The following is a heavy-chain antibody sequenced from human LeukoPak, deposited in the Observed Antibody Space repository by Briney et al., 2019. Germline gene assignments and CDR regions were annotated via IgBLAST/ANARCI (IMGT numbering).Heavy chain of an antibody. CDR2: ISYDGSNK. J-gene: IGHJ4*02. V-gene: IGHV3-30*18. Sequence: GGSLRLSCAASGFTFSSHGMHWVRQAPGKGLEWVAVISYDGSNKYYADSVKGRFTIPRDNSKNTLYLQMNSLRAEDTAVYYCAKARRHSSGWYPVYWGQGTLVTVSS. CDR3: AKARRHSSGWYPVY. D-gene: IGHD6-19*01. CDR1: GFTFSSHG.